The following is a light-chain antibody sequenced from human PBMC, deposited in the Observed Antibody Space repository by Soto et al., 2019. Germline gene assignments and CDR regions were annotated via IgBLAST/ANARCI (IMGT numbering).Light chain of an antibody. CDR2: EVS. CDR1: SSDVGGYDY. CDR3: SSYSISTAYL. V-gene: IGLV2-14*01. Sequence: QSVLTQPASVSGSPGQSITISCTGTSSDVGGYDYVSWYQLHPGKAPKLMIFEVSNRPSGVSYRFSGSKSGNTASLTISGLQVEDEADYFCSSYSISTAYLFGTGTKVTGL. J-gene: IGLJ1*01.